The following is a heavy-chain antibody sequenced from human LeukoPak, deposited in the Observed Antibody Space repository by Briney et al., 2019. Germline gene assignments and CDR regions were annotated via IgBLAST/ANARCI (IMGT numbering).Heavy chain of an antibody. V-gene: IGHV4-34*01. D-gene: IGHD3-9*01. CDR3: ARQYIDILTGYHRGELYWYFDL. CDR2: INHSGST. J-gene: IGHJ2*01. Sequence: PGGSLRLTCAASGFTFSSYSMNWVRQAPGKGLEWVGEINHSGSTNYNPSLKSRVTISVDTSKNQFSLKLNSVTAADTAVYYCARQYIDILTGYHRGELYWYFDLWGRGTLVTVSS. CDR1: GFTFSSYS.